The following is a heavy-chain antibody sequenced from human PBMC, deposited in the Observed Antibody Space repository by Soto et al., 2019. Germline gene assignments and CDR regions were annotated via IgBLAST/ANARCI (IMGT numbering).Heavy chain of an antibody. D-gene: IGHD2-15*01. CDR2: IWYDGSNK. V-gene: IGHV3-33*08. CDR3: ARWGCSGSNCNLNQRSFDL. CDR1: GFSFGNYG. J-gene: IGHJ4*02. Sequence: GGSLRLSCGASGFSFGNYGMHWVRQAPGKGLEWVAVIWYDGSNKYYADSVKGRFTFSRDNSKNTMSLQMNSLRVEDTAIYYCARWGCSGSNCNLNQRSFDLWGQGTLVTVSS.